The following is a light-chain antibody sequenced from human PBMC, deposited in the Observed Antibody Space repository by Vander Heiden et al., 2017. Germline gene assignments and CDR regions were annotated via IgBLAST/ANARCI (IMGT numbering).Light chain of an antibody. CDR1: SSDVGIYNS. CDR3: SSYAGSNNLRV. Sequence: QSALTQPPSASGSPGQSVTISCTGTSSDVGIYNSVSWYQQHPGKAPKLLMYGVSKRPSGVPDRCSGSKSGNTASLTVAGLQAEDEADYYCSSYAGSNNLRVFGTGTKVTVL. J-gene: IGLJ1*01. CDR2: GVS. V-gene: IGLV2-8*01.